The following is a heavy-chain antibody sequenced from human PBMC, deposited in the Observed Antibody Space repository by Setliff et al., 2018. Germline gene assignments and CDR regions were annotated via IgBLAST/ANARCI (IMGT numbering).Heavy chain of an antibody. CDR2: ISGSGVST. CDR1: GFTFSSYA. J-gene: IGHJ4*02. D-gene: IGHD2-15*01. V-gene: IGHV3-23*01. Sequence: GSLRLSCAASGFTFSSYAMSWVRQAPGKGLEWVSAISGSGVSTYYADSVKGRFTISRDNSKNTLYLQMNSLRAEDTAVYYCVKRGPYCSGGTCHYYFDYWGQGTLVTVSS. CDR3: VKRGPYCSGGTCHYYFDY.